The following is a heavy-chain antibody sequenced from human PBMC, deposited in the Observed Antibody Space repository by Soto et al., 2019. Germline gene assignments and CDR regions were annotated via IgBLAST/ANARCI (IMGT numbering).Heavy chain of an antibody. CDR2: IYYSGST. CDR3: ARDKIVGATGHYYYYYYGMDV. CDR1: GGSISSGDYY. Sequence: ASETLSLTCTVSGGSISSGDYYWSWIRQPPGKGLEWIGYIYYSGSTYYNPSLKSRVTISVDTSKNQFSLKLSSVTAADTAVYYCARDKIVGATGHYYYYYYGMDVWGQGTTVTVSS. D-gene: IGHD1-26*01. V-gene: IGHV4-30-4*01. J-gene: IGHJ6*02.